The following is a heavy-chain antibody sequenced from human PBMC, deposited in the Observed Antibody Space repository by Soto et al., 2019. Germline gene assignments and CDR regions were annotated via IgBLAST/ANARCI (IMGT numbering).Heavy chain of an antibody. CDR3: ARVRGGGSEYFFDY. Sequence: QVQLVQSGAEVKKPGASVKVSCKASGYTFTRYNVHWVRQAPGQGLEWMAIINPSGGTTYYVQKFEGRVTLTTDTSKSTVYMELSSLRSDDTAVYYCARVRGGGSEYFFDYWGQGTLVTVSS. D-gene: IGHD2-15*01. V-gene: IGHV1-46*01. J-gene: IGHJ4*02. CDR1: GYTFTRYN. CDR2: INPSGGTT.